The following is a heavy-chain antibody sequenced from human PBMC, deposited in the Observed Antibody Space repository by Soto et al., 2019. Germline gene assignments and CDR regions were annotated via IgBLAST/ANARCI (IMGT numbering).Heavy chain of an antibody. CDR1: GFTYDDHG. D-gene: IGHD6-19*01. J-gene: IGHJ4*02. CDR3: AKDMSSGWPKYFDY. Sequence: EVQLVESGGGLVQPGRSLRLSCAASGFTYDDHGMHWVRQAPGKGLEWVSGISWNGGIIGYVDSVKGRFTISRDNAKKSLYLQMNSLRLEDTALYYCAKDMSSGWPKYFDYWGQGTLVTVSS. CDR2: ISWNGGII. V-gene: IGHV3-9*01.